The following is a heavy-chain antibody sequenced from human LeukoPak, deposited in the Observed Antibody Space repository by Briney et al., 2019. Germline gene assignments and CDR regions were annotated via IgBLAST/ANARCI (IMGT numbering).Heavy chain of an antibody. CDR2: ISASSNYI. CDR3: ARDPLVTSGNFDY. V-gene: IGHV3-21*01. CDR1: GFTFSRYS. Sequence: PGGSLRLSCAASGFTFSRYSMNWVRQARGKGLEWVSSISASSNYIYYADSVKGRFTISRDNAKNSVYLQLNSLRAEDTAVYFCARDPLVTSGNFDYWGQGTLVTVSS. D-gene: IGHD3-10*01. J-gene: IGHJ4*02.